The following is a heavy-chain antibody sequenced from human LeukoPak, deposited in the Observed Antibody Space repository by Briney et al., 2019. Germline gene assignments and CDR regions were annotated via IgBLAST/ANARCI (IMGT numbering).Heavy chain of an antibody. J-gene: IGHJ4*02. CDR2: ISSSSSYI. Sequence: GGSLRLSCAASGFTFSSYSMNWFRQAPGKGLEWVSSISSSSSYIYYADSVKGRFTISRDNAKNSLYLQMNSLRAEDTAVYYCARDRDYFWSGIDYWGQGTLVTVSS. CDR3: ARDRDYFWSGIDY. CDR1: GFTFSSYS. V-gene: IGHV3-21*01. D-gene: IGHD3-3*01.